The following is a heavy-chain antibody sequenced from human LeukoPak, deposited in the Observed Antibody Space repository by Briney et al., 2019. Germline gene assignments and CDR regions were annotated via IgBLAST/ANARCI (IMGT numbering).Heavy chain of an antibody. CDR2: IIPIFGIA. Sequence: SVKVSCKAPGGTFSSYAISWVRQAPGQGLEWMGRIIPIFGIANYAQKFQGRVTITADKSTSTAYMELSSLRSEDTAVYYCARVSDLDYYDSSGPNWFDPWGQGTLVAVSS. CDR1: GGTFSSYA. V-gene: IGHV1-69*04. CDR3: ARVSDLDYYDSSGPNWFDP. D-gene: IGHD3-22*01. J-gene: IGHJ5*02.